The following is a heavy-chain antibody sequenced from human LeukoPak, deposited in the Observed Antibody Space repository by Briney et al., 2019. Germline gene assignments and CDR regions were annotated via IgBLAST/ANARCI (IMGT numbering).Heavy chain of an antibody. Sequence: SETLSLTCAVYGGSFSGYYWSWIRQPPGKGLEWIGEINHSGSTNYNPSLKSRVTISVDTSKNQFSLKLSSVTAADTAVYYCARVRLTSVTDYWGQGTLVTVSS. CDR3: ARVRLTSVTDY. J-gene: IGHJ4*02. CDR2: INHSGST. D-gene: IGHD4-17*01. CDR1: GGSFSGYY. V-gene: IGHV4-34*01.